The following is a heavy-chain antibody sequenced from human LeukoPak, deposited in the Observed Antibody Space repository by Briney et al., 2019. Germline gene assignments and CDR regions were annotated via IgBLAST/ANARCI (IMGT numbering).Heavy chain of an antibody. Sequence: GGSLRLSCAASGFTFSSYGMHWVRQAPGKGLEWVAVIWYDGSNKYYADSVKGRFTISRDNSKNTLYLQMNSLRAEDTAVYYCARERGYSSSWYLSRDAFDIWDQGTMVTVSS. CDR1: GFTFSSYG. J-gene: IGHJ3*02. V-gene: IGHV3-33*01. CDR2: IWYDGSNK. D-gene: IGHD6-13*01. CDR3: ARERGYSSSWYLSRDAFDI.